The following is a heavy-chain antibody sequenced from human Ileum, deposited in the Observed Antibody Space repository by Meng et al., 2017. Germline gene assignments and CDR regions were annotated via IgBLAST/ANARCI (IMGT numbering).Heavy chain of an antibody. CDR1: SGSISSNTY. CDR2: ISHSGSA. J-gene: IGHJ4*02. Sequence: QAQQQESGPGMVRPSGTLALTSAVSSGSISSNTYWSWVRQPPGKGLEWIGQISHSGSASYNPSLKSRVTMSVDKSKSQFSLMLTSVTAADTAIYYCARHGGYSQDFWGQGTLVTVSS. D-gene: IGHD4-23*01. CDR3: ARHGGYSQDF. V-gene: IGHV4-4*02.